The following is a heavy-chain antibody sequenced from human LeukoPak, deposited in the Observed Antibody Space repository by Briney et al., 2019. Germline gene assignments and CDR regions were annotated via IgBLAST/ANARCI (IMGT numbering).Heavy chain of an antibody. Sequence: GGSLRLSCAASGFTLNTYWMTWVRQIPGEGLEGVTYIKEDGSETYLAASVKGRFTNSRDHAKTSLYLQMNSLRAEDTAVYYCTRAIGALDVAPTTFDSWGQGTLVTVSS. D-gene: IGHD5-12*01. V-gene: IGHV3-7*03. CDR2: IKEDGSET. CDR3: TRAIGALDVAPTTFDS. J-gene: IGHJ4*02. CDR1: GFTLNTYW.